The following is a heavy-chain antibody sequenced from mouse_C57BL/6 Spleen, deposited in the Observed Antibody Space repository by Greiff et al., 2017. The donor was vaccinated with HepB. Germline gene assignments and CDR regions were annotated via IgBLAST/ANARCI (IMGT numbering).Heavy chain of an antibody. CDR3: AREDLTTVVATGYFDV. CDR2: ISYDGSN. Sequence: VQLQQSGPGLVKPSQSLSLTCSVTGYSITSGYYWNWIRQFPGNKLEWMGYISYDGSNNYNPSLKNRISITRDTSKNQFFLKLNSVTTEDTATYYCAREDLTTVVATGYFDVWGTGTTVTVSS. D-gene: IGHD1-1*01. J-gene: IGHJ1*03. V-gene: IGHV3-6*01. CDR1: GYSITSGYY.